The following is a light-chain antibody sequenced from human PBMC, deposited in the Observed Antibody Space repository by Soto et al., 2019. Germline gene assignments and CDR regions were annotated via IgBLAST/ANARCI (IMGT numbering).Light chain of an antibody. CDR3: NSYVGNTNNVV. CDR1: GSDVGGNNY. V-gene: IGLV2-8*01. CDR2: EVN. Sequence: QSALTQPPSASGSPGQSVTISCTGTGSDVGGNNYVSWYQQHPGKAPKLIIYEVNKRPSGVPDRFSGSKSGNTASLTVSGLQADDEADYYCNSYVGNTNNVVFGGGTKLTVL. J-gene: IGLJ2*01.